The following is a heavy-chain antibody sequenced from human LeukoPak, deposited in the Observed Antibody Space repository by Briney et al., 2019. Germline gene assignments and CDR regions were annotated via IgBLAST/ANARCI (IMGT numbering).Heavy chain of an antibody. V-gene: IGHV4-31*03. CDR2: ISYSGST. Sequence: SETLPLTCTVSGGSISSGGYYWNWIRQHPGKGLEWIGYISYSGSTHHNPSLKSRVTISVDTSKNQFSLKLTSVTAADTAVYYCARGGLGTSYWYYAFDIWGQGTMVTVSS. CDR3: ARGGLGTSYWYYAFDI. D-gene: IGHD2-2*01. CDR1: GGSISSGGYY. J-gene: IGHJ3*02.